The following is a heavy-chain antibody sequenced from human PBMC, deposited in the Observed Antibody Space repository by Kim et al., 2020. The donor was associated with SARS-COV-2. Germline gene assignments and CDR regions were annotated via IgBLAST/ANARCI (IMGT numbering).Heavy chain of an antibody. J-gene: IGHJ6*02. CDR3: ARDQSNSGTYGTQNYGMDV. D-gene: IGHD1-26*01. CDR2: ISSRSNYI. V-gene: IGHV3-21*01. CDR1: GFTFSSHS. Sequence: GGSLRLSCAASGFTFSSHSMNWVRQAPGKGLEWVSSISSRSNYIYYADSVKGRFTISRDNAKNALYLQMNSPRAEDTAVYYCARDQSNSGTYGTQNYGMDVWGQGTTVTVSS.